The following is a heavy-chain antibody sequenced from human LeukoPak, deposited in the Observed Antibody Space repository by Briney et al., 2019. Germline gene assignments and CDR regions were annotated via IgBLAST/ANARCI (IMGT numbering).Heavy chain of an antibody. V-gene: IGHV1-69*04. D-gene: IGHD2-21*02. J-gene: IGHJ6*02. CDR3: ARTIIVAVTAKHYGMDV. CDR1: GGTFSSYA. Sequence: ASVKVSCKASGGTFSSYAISWVRQAPGQGLEWMGRIIPILGIANYAQKFQGRVTITADKSTSTAYMELSSLRSEDTAVYYCARTIIVAVTAKHYGMDVWGQGTTVTVSS. CDR2: IIPILGIA.